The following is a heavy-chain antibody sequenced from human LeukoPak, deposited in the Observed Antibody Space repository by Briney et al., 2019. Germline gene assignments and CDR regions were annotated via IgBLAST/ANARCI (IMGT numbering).Heavy chain of an antibody. Sequence: GASVKVSCKVSGYTLTELSMHWVRQAPGKGLEWMGGFDPEDGETIYAQKFQGRVTMTEDTSTDTAYMELSSLRSEDTAVYYCATAEYCSGGSCYSLDSGGQGTRVTVSS. CDR2: FDPEDGET. D-gene: IGHD2-15*01. V-gene: IGHV1-24*01. J-gene: IGHJ5*01. CDR1: GYTLTELS. CDR3: ATAEYCSGGSCYSLDS.